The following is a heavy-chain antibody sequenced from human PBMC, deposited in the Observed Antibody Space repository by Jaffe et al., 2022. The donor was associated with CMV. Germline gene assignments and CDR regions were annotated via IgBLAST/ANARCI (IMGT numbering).Heavy chain of an antibody. D-gene: IGHD7-27*01. J-gene: IGHJ4*02. CDR3: ARRVFSGDRGGEFDQ. V-gene: IGHV5-51*01. CDR1: GYSFSSYW. Sequence: EVQLVQSGAEVKKPGESLKISCKGSGYSFSSYWIVWVRQMPGKGLEWMGIINPADSAVIRYSPSFQGQVTISADKSMNTASLQWSSLQASDTAMYYCARRVFSGDRGGEFDQWGQGTLVTVSS. CDR2: INPADSAVI.